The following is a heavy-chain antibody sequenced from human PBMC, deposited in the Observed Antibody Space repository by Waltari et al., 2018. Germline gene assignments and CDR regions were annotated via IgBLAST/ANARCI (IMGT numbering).Heavy chain of an antibody. J-gene: IGHJ4*02. CDR2: INHGGTT. Sequence: QVQLQQWGAGLVKPSETLSLTCAVYGAYLRNYFWSWIRQAQGKGLEWIGEINHGGTTNYNPSLKSRVTISVDTSKSQFSLRLRSVTAADTAVYYCARGYSNGYGPGDSWGQGTLVTVSS. D-gene: IGHD5-18*01. V-gene: IGHV4-34*01. CDR3: ARGYSNGYGPGDS. CDR1: GAYLRNYF.